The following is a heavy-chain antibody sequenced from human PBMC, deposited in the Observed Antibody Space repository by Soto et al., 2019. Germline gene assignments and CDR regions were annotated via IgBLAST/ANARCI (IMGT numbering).Heavy chain of an antibody. CDR3: AKDQGIAASHGID. J-gene: IGHJ3*01. V-gene: IGHV3-30*18. CDR2: ISNDGSDK. D-gene: IGHD6-13*01. Sequence: QVQLVESGGGVVQPGSSLRLSCAASGFTFNNYGMHWVRQAPGKGLEGVATISNDGSDKYYADSVKGRLTLSGDNSKNTVYLQMNSLRAEETAVYYCAKDQGIAASHGIDWGQGTMVNVSS. CDR1: GFTFNNYG.